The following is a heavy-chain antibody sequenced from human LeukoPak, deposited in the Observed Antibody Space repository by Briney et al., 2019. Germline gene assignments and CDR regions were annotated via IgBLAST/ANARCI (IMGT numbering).Heavy chain of an antibody. J-gene: IGHJ5*02. CDR3: ARRVAVGNYFDP. CDR2: IYYSGNT. V-gene: IGHV4-59*08. D-gene: IGHD4-11*01. CDR1: GGSISTYY. Sequence: PSETLSLTCTFSGGSISTYYWSWIRQPPGKGLEWIGYIYYSGNTNYSPSLKSRVTISLNTSKNQFSLRLRSVTAADTALYYCARRVAVGNYFDPWGQGTLVTVSS.